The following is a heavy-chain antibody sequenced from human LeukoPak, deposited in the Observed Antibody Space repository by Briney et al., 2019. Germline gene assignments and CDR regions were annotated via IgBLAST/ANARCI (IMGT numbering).Heavy chain of an antibody. Sequence: SETLSLTCTVSGGSICSYYWSWIRQPPGKGLEWIGYIYYSGSTNYNPSLKSRVTISVDTSKNQFSLKLSSVTAADTAVYYCARGRRDTAMIIYYYYYYMDVWGKGTTVTISS. D-gene: IGHD5-18*01. V-gene: IGHV4-59*01. CDR2: IYYSGST. J-gene: IGHJ6*03. CDR1: GGSICSYY. CDR3: ARGRRDTAMIIYYYYYYMDV.